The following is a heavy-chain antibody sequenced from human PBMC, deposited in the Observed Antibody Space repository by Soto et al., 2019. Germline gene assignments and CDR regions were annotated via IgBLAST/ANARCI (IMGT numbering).Heavy chain of an antibody. CDR3: ARRNDFWSGGDMDV. D-gene: IGHD3-3*01. CDR1: GFTFSDHY. CDR2: SRNKVKSYST. J-gene: IGHJ6*02. Sequence: VQLVESGGGLVQPGGSLRLSCAVSGFTFSDHYMDWVRQAPGQGLEWVARSRNKVKSYSTGYAASVKGRFTVSRDDSKSLLYLQMNSLTTEDTAVYYFARRNDFWSGGDMDVWGQGTTVTVSS. V-gene: IGHV3-72*01.